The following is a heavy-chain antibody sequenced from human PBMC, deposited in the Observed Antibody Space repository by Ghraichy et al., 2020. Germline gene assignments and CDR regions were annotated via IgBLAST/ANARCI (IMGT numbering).Heavy chain of an antibody. Sequence: ASVKVSCKASGYTFTGYYMHWVRQAPGQGLEWMGRINPNSGGTNYAQKFQGRVTMTRDTSINTAYMEPSRLRSDDTAVYYCARSPRAYDAFDIWGQGTMVTVSS. CDR2: INPNSGGT. J-gene: IGHJ3*02. CDR3: ARSPRAYDAFDI. D-gene: IGHD3-16*01. V-gene: IGHV1-2*06. CDR1: GYTFTGYY.